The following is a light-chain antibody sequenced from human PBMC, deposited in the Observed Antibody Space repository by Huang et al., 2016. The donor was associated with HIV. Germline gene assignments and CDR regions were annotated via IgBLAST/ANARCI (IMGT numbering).Light chain of an antibody. V-gene: IGKV3D-20*01. CDR1: QSLRNNY. J-gene: IGKJ2*01. CDR3: QQYSTSSYT. CDR2: DPH. Sequence: IVLTQSPATLSLSPGGRATRTRGASQSLRNNYLAWYQQKPGRAPRLLIYDPHVRATGIPDRFSGSGSGTDFTLTISRLEPEDFAMYYCQQYSTSSYTFGQGTKVDI.